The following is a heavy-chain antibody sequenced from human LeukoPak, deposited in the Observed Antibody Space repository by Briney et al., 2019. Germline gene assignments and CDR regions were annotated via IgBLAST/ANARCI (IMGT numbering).Heavy chain of an antibody. J-gene: IGHJ4*02. CDR2: INHSGSTS. V-gene: IGHV4-34*01. CDR3: ARRSSGWPNFEY. CDR1: GESFSGYF. Sequence: SETLSLTCAVYGESFSGYFWNWIRQPPGKGLEWIGEINHSGSTSNHNPSLKSRVTMSVDTSKNQFSLKLSSVTAADTAVYYCARRSSGWPNFEYWGQGTLVTVSS. D-gene: IGHD6-19*01.